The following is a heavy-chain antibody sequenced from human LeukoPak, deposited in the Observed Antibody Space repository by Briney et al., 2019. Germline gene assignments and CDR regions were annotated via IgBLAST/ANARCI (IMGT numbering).Heavy chain of an antibody. CDR1: GGAISSLY. CDR2: IYSRGRT. J-gene: IGHJ4*02. CDR3: AREGTTGWAF. V-gene: IGHV4-59*11. D-gene: IGHD1-1*01. Sequence: SETLTLTCTVSGGAISSLYWSWIRQPPGKGPEWIGYIYSRGRTKYNPSLNSRVTLSVDTSKNQFSLKLSSVTAADTAVYFCAREGTTGWAFWGQGTLVTVSS.